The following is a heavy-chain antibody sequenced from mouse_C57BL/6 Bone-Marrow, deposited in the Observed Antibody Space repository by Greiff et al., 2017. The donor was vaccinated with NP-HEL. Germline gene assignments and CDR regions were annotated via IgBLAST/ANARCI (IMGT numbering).Heavy chain of an antibody. CDR3: ASKPHLYDGYYPSYAMDY. Sequence: EVKVEESGPGLVKPSQSLSLTCSVTGYSITSGYYWNWIRQFPGNKLEWMGYISYGGSNNYNQSLKNRISITRDTSKNQFFLKLNSVTTEDTATYYCASKPHLYDGYYPSYAMDYWGQGTSVTVSS. V-gene: IGHV3-6*01. CDR1: GYSITSGYY. J-gene: IGHJ4*01. D-gene: IGHD2-3*01. CDR2: ISYGGSN.